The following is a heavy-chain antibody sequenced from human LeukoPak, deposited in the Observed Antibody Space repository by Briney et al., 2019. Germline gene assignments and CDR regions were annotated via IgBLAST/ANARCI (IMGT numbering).Heavy chain of an antibody. CDR2: ISSSSSYI. Sequence: GGSLRLSCAASGFTFSSYSMNWVRQAPGKGLEWVSSISSSSSYIYYADSVKGRFTISRDNAKNLLYLQMNSLRAEDTAVYYCARAGGSSPFDYWGQGTLVTVSS. CDR1: GFTFSSYS. V-gene: IGHV3-21*01. CDR3: ARAGGSSPFDY. J-gene: IGHJ4*02. D-gene: IGHD1-26*01.